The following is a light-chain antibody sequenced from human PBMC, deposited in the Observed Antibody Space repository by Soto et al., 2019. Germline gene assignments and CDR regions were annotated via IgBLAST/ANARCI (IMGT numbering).Light chain of an antibody. V-gene: IGKV3-15*01. CDR1: QSVSSN. CDR3: QQYGSSPSIT. CDR2: GAS. J-gene: IGKJ5*01. Sequence: EIVMTQSPATLSVFPGERATLSCRASQSVSSNLAWYQQKPGQAPRLLIYGASTRATGIPARFSGSGSGTDFTLTISRLEPEDFAVYYCQQYGSSPSITFGQGTRLEIK.